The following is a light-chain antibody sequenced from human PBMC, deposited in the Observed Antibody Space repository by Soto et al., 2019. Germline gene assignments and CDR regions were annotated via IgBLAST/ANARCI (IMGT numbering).Light chain of an antibody. CDR3: QQYGSSPFFT. Sequence: EIVLTQSPGTLSLSPGERATLSCRASQSVSSSYLAWYQQKPGQAPRLLIYGASSRATGIPDRFSGSGSGPDFTLTISTLEPEDFAVYYCQQYGSSPFFTFGPGTKVYIK. CDR2: GAS. V-gene: IGKV3-20*01. J-gene: IGKJ3*01. CDR1: QSVSSSY.